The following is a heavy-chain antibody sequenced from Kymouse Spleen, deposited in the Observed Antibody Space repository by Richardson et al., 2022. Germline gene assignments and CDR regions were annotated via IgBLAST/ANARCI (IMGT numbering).Heavy chain of an antibody. Sequence: QVQLVQSGAEVKKPGASVKVSCKASGYTFTSYYMHWVRQAPGQGLEWMGIINPSGGSTSYAQKFQGRVTMTRDTSTSTVYMELSSLRSEDTAVYYCARERGIAVAYYYYGMDVWGQGTTVTVSS. CDR1: GYTFTSYY. V-gene: IGHV1-46*03. D-gene: IGHD6-19*01. CDR3: ARERGIAVAYYYYGMDV. J-gene: IGHJ6*02. CDR2: INPSGGST.